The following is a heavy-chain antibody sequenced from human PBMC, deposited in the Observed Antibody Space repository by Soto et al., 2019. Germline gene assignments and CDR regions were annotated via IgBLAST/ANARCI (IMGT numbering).Heavy chain of an antibody. D-gene: IGHD3-10*01. V-gene: IGHV3-15*01. CDR1: GFTFSNAW. CDR3: TTDTPNSNGPLLWFYYMDV. CDR2: IKSKTDGGTT. Sequence: GGSLRLSCAASGFTFSNAWMSWVRQAPGKGLEWVGRIKSKTDGGTTDYAAPVKGRFTISRDDSKNTLYLQMNSLKTEDTAVYYCTTDTPNSNGPLLWFYYMDVWGKGTTVTVSS. J-gene: IGHJ6*03.